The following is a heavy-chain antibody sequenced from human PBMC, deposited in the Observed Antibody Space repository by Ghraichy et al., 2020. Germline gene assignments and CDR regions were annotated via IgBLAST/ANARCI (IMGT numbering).Heavy chain of an antibody. J-gene: IGHJ2*01. Sequence: GGSLRLSCAASGFTFSSYAMSWVRQAPGKGLEWVSAISGSGGSTYYADSVKGRFTISRDNSKNTLYLQMNSLRAEDTAVYYCAATYYYDSSGFRNWYFDLWGRGTLVTVSS. CDR1: GFTFSSYA. D-gene: IGHD3-22*01. CDR2: ISGSGGST. CDR3: AATYYYDSSGFRNWYFDL. V-gene: IGHV3-23*01.